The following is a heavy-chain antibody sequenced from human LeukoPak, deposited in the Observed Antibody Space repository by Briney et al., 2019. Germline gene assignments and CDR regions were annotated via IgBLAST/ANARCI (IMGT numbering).Heavy chain of an antibody. CDR2: MSPNSGDT. CDR1: GYTFTSYD. Sequence: ASVKVSCKASGYTFTSYDFNWVRQATGQRPEWMGWMSPNSGDTGYAQKFQDRVTMTRNTSISTAYMELSSLRSDDTAVYYCARDRTYYYGSGSYYIAAFDIWGQGTMVTVSS. V-gene: IGHV1-8*01. J-gene: IGHJ3*02. CDR3: ARDRTYYYGSGSYYIAAFDI. D-gene: IGHD3-10*01.